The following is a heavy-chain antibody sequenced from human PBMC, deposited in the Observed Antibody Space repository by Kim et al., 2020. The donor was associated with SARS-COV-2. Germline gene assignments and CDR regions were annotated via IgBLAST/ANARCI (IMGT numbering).Heavy chain of an antibody. CDR2: IWYDGSNK. CDR1: GFTFSSYA. J-gene: IGHJ3*02. V-gene: IGHV3-33*06. Sequence: GGSLRLSCAASGFTFSSYAMHWVRQAPGKGLEWVAVIWYDGSNKYYADSVKGRFTISRDNSKNTLYLQMNSRRAEDTAVYYCAKEEGEGYYAEADAFDIWGQGTMVTVSS. D-gene: IGHD3-10*01. CDR3: AKEEGEGYYAEADAFDI.